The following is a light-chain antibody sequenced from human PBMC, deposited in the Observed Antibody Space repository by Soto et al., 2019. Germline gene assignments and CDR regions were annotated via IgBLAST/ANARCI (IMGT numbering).Light chain of an antibody. J-gene: IGKJ2*03. Sequence: DIQMTQSPSSLSASVGDRVTIPCRASQSISTYLNWYQQTPGKAPKLLIFAASSLQSGVPSRFSGSGSGTDFTLTISSLQPDDFATYYCQHVYSYFPSFGGGTKVDIK. V-gene: IGKV1-39*01. CDR3: QHVYSYFPS. CDR2: AAS. CDR1: QSISTY.